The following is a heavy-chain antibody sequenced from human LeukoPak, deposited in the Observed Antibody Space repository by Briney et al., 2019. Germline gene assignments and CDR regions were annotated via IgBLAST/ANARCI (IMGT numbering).Heavy chain of an antibody. V-gene: IGHV1-18*01. CDR3: ARDLGPVAAAGTGDY. CDR1: GYTFTSYG. Sequence: ASVKVSCKASGYTFTSYGISWVRQAPGQGLEWMGWISAYNGNTNYAQKLQGRVTMTTDTSTSTAYMELRSLRSDDTAAYYCARDLGPVAAAGTGDYWGQGTLVTVSS. J-gene: IGHJ4*02. D-gene: IGHD6-13*01. CDR2: ISAYNGNT.